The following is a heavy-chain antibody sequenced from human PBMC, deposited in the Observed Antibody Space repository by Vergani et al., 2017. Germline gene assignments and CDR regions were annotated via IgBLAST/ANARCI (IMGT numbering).Heavy chain of an antibody. CDR1: GGTFNSYT. Sequence: QVQLVQSGAEVKKPGSSVKVSCKASGGTFNSYTISWVRQAPGQGLEWMGRIIPILGIANYAQKFQGRVTVTADKSTSTAYMELSSLRSEDTAVYYCARDLSGSFRPGSFDFWGQGTLVTVSS. CDR3: ARDLSGSFRPGSFDF. J-gene: IGHJ4*02. V-gene: IGHV1-69*08. D-gene: IGHD1-26*01. CDR2: IIPILGIA.